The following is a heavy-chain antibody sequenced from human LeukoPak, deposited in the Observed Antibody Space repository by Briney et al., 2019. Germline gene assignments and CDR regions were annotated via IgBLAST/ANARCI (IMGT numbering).Heavy chain of an antibody. J-gene: IGHJ4*02. Sequence: SETLSLTCTVSGGSISSSSYYWGWIRQPPGKGLEWIGSIYYSGSTYYNPSLKSRVTISVDTSKNQFSLKLSSVTAADTAVYYCARLYCSGGSCYVSRLIDYWGQGTLATVSS. CDR2: IYYSGST. CDR3: ARLYCSGGSCYVSRLIDY. V-gene: IGHV4-39*07. CDR1: GGSISSSSYY. D-gene: IGHD2-15*01.